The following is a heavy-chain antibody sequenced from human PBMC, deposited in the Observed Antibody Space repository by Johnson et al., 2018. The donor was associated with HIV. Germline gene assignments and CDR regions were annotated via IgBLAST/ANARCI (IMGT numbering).Heavy chain of an antibody. V-gene: IGHV3-30*14. CDR2: ISYDGSNK. CDR1: GFTFSSYA. Sequence: VQLVESGGGVVQPGRSLRLSCAASGFTFSSYAMHWVRQAPGKGLEWVAVISYDGSNKYYADSVKGRFTISRDNSKNTLYLQMNSLRAEDTAVYYCAKVGGVVIFSQLVDAFDIWGQGTMVTVSS. CDR3: AKVGGVVIFSQLVDAFDI. D-gene: IGHD3-3*01. J-gene: IGHJ3*02.